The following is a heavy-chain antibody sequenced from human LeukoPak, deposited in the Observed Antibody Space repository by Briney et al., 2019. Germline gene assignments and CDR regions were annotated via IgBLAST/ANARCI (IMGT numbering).Heavy chain of an antibody. D-gene: IGHD6-13*01. CDR2: IKQDGSEK. Sequence: GGSLRLSCAASGFTFSTYWMNWVRQAPGAGLEWVASIKQDGSEKYYVDSVKGRFTISRDNAKNSLYLQMDSLRAEDTAVYYCASPGIAASGGQGTLVTVSS. CDR3: ASPGIAAS. CDR1: GFTFSTYW. J-gene: IGHJ4*02. V-gene: IGHV3-7*01.